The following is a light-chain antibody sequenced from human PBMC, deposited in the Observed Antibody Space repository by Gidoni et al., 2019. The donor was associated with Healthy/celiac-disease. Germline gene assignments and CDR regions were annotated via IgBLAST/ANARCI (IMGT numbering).Light chain of an antibody. V-gene: IGKV1-5*03. CDR3: QKYNSYSPLFT. Sequence: DIQMTQSPSTLSASVGDRVPITCRASQSISSWLAWYQQKPGKAPKILIYKASSLESGVPSRFSGSGSGTEFTLTISSLQPDDFATYYCQKYNSYSPLFTFGPGTKVDIK. J-gene: IGKJ3*01. CDR1: QSISSW. CDR2: KAS.